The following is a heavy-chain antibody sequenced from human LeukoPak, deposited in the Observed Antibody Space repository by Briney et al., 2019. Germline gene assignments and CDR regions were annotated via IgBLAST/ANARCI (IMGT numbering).Heavy chain of an antibody. J-gene: IGHJ5*02. D-gene: IGHD5-18*01. V-gene: IGHV4-39*07. CDR2: IYYSGST. Sequence: PSQTLSLTCTVSGGSISSSSYYWGWIRQPPGKGLEWIGSIYYSGSTYYNPSLKSRVTISVDTSKNQFSLKLSSVTAADTAVYYCARGPPYSYGRTFDPWGQGTLVTVSS. CDR3: ARGPPYSYGRTFDP. CDR1: GGSISSSSYY.